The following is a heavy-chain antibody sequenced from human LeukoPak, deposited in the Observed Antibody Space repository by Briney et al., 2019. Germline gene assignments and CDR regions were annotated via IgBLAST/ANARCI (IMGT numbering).Heavy chain of an antibody. J-gene: IGHJ4*02. CDR3: ARGTVTMVDY. Sequence: GGSLRLSCAASEFTFSTYAMSWVRQAPGKGLEWVSVIYSGGSTYYADSVKGRFTISRDNSKNTLFLQMNSLRAGDTAVYYCARGTVTMVDYWGQGTLVTVSS. D-gene: IGHD3-10*01. V-gene: IGHV3-66*01. CDR2: IYSGGST. CDR1: EFTFSTYA.